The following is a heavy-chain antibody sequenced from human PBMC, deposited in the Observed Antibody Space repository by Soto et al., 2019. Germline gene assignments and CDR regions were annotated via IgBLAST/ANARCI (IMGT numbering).Heavy chain of an antibody. D-gene: IGHD3-3*01. J-gene: IGHJ4*02. Sequence: PGGSLRLSCAASGFTCAHYVMHWVCHSPGKGLEWVAFMSHDENRKLYSDSVKGRFTISRDNSKSTLYLQMSRLRAEDTAVYYCAKDYDFWSASVNRYFPSRGLGILVTVSS. CDR2: MSHDENRK. CDR3: AKDYDFWSASVNRYFPS. CDR1: GFTCAHYV. V-gene: IGHV3-30*18.